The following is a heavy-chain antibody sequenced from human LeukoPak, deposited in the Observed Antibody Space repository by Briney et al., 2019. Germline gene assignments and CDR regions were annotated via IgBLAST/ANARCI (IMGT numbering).Heavy chain of an antibody. CDR3: ARLRYYYGSGSYYNHYYYGMGV. CDR1: GGSFSGYY. J-gene: IGHJ6*04. V-gene: IGHV4-34*01. D-gene: IGHD3-10*01. CDR2: INHSGST. Sequence: SETLSLTCAVYGGSFSGYYWSWIRQPPGKGLEWIGEINHSGSTNYNPSLKSRVTISVDTSKNQFSLKLSSVTAADTAVYYCARLRYYYGSGSYYNHYYYGMGVWGKGTTVTVSS.